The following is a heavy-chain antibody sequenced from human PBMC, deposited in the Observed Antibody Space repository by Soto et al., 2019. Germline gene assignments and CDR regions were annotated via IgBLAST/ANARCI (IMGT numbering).Heavy chain of an antibody. J-gene: IGHJ5*02. CDR1: GGSISSSSYY. V-gene: IGHV4-39*01. CDR3: ARHFFSGENYDFWSGPQRNWFDP. CDR2: IYYSGST. D-gene: IGHD3-3*01. Sequence: PSETLSLTCTVSGGSISSSSYYWGWIRQPPGKGLEWIGSIYYSGSTYYNPSLKSRVTISVDTSKNQFSLKLSSVTAADTAVYYCARHFFSGENYDFWSGPQRNWFDPWGQGTLVTVSS.